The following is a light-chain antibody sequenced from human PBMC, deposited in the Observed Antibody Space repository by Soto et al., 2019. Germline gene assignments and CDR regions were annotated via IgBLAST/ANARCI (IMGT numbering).Light chain of an antibody. CDR1: RSVLYSSNNKNY. CDR2: WAS. Sequence: DIVMTQSPDSLAVSLGERATINCTSSRSVLYSSNNKNYLAWYQQKPGQPPKLLIYWASTRESGVPDRFSASGAGTDFTLAICSLQAEDVAVYFCQQYYTTPLTFGGGTKVDMK. CDR3: QQYYTTPLT. J-gene: IGKJ4*01. V-gene: IGKV4-1*01.